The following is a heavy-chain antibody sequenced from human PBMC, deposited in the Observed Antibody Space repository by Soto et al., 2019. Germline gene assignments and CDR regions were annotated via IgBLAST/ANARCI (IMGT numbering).Heavy chain of an antibody. CDR1: GGSISSGSYY. CDR2: IYYSGST. CDR3: ATRTDYYYGSGSLGGMDV. J-gene: IGHJ6*02. V-gene: IGHV4-31*03. D-gene: IGHD3-10*01. Sequence: QVQLQESGPGLVKPSQTLSLTCTVSGGSISSGSYYWSWIRQLPGKGLEWIGYIYYSGSTYYNPSLNNRVTISVDTSKNQFSLKLNSVTAADTAVYYCATRTDYYYGSGSLGGMDVWGQGTTVTVSS.